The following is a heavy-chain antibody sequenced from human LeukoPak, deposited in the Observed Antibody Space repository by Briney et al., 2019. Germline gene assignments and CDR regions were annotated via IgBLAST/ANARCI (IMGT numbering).Heavy chain of an antibody. D-gene: IGHD2-15*01. CDR1: GFTVSSNY. CDR3: ARENDMGYCSGGRCYKGYNAMDV. V-gene: IGHV3-53*01. Sequence: GGSLRLSCAASGFTVSSNYMSWVRQAPGKGLEWVSVIYSGGSTYYADSVKGRFTISRDNSKNTLYLQLNSLRAEDTAVYYCARENDMGYCSGGRCYKGYNAMDVWGQGTTVTVSS. J-gene: IGHJ6*02. CDR2: IYSGGST.